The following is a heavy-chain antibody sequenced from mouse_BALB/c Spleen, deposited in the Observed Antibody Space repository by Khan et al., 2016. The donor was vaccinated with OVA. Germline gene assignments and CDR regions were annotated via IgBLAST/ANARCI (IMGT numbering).Heavy chain of an antibody. Sequence: VQLQESGPGLVAPSLSLSITCTVSGFSLTNYGVHWIRQPPGKGLEWLGVIWTGGRTNYNSALMSRLSISKDNSKSQVFLKMNSLQIDDTAIYYCARSYDYDVGGFTYWGQGTLVTVSA. CDR1: GFSLTNYG. D-gene: IGHD2-4*01. CDR2: IWTGGRT. CDR3: ARSYDYDVGGFTY. V-gene: IGHV2-9*02. J-gene: IGHJ3*01.